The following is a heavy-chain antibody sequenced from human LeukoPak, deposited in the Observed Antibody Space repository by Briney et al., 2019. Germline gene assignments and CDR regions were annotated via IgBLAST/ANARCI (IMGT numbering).Heavy chain of an antibody. Sequence: SETLSLTCTVSGGSISGSSYYWGWIRQPPGKGLEWIGSIYYSGSTYYNPSLKSRVAISVDTSKNQFSLKLSSVTAADTAVYCCARGNYYGMDVWGQGTTVTVSS. V-gene: IGHV4-39*07. CDR3: ARGNYYGMDV. CDR1: GGSISGSSYY. J-gene: IGHJ6*02. CDR2: IYYSGST.